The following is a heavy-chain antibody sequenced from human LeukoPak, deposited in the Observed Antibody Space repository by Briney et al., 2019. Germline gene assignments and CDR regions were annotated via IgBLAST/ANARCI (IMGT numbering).Heavy chain of an antibody. CDR3: AKMPIPPSSTTPGYCSSTSCYNDY. CDR1: GFTFSFYS. CDR2: ISGSGGST. J-gene: IGHJ4*02. Sequence: GGSLRLSCAASGFTFSFYSMNWVRQAPGKGLEWVSAISGSGGSTYYADSVKGRFTISRDNSKNTLYLQINSLRAEDTAVYYCAKMPIPPSSTTPGYCSSTSCYNDYWGQGTLVTVSS. V-gene: IGHV3-23*01. D-gene: IGHD2-2*02.